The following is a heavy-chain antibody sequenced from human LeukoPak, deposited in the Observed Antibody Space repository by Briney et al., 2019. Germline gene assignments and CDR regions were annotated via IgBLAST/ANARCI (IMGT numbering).Heavy chain of an antibody. D-gene: IGHD5-12*01. Sequence: SQTLSLTCTVSGGSISSGSYYWSWIRQPAGKGLEWIGRIYTSGSTNYNPSLKSRVTISVDTSKNQFSLKLSSVTAADTALYYCARGGYDQALDYWGQGTLVTVSS. J-gene: IGHJ4*02. CDR2: IYTSGST. CDR1: GGSISSGSYY. CDR3: ARGGYDQALDY. V-gene: IGHV4-61*02.